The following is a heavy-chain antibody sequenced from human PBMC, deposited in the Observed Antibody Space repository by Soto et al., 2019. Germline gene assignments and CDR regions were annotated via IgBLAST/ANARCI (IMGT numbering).Heavy chain of an antibody. V-gene: IGHV1-46*01. CDR1: GYTFTSYY. D-gene: IGHD6-13*01. J-gene: IGHJ5*02. CDR3: ARDRVAAAGRPPWFDP. CDR2: INPSGGST. Sequence: ASVKVSCKASGYTFTSYYMHWVRQAPGQGLEWMGIINPSGGSTSYAQKFQGRVTMTRDTSTSTVYMELSSLRSEDTAVYYCARDRVAAAGRPPWFDPWGQGTLVTVS.